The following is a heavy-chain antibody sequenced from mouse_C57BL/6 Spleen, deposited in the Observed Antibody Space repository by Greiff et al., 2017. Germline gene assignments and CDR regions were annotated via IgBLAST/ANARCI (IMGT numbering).Heavy chain of an antibody. CDR2: IRNKANNHAT. V-gene: IGHV6-6*01. CDR3: TRSYGSSYWYFDV. CDR1: GFTFSDAW. Sequence: EVMLVESGGGLVQPGGSMKLSCAASGFTFSDAWMDWVRQSPEKGLEWVAEIRNKANNHATYYAESVKGRFTISRDDSKSSVYLQMNSLRAEDTGIYYCTRSYGSSYWYFDVWGTGTTVTVSS. D-gene: IGHD1-1*01. J-gene: IGHJ1*03.